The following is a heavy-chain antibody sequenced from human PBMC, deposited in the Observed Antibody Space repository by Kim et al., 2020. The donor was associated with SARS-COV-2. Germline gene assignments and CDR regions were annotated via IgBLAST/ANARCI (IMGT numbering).Heavy chain of an antibody. V-gene: IGHV4-59*13. D-gene: IGHD3-10*01. J-gene: IGHJ4*02. CDR2: IYYSGST. Sequence: SETLSLTCTVSGGSLSSYYWSWIRQPPGKGLEWIGYIYYSGSTNYNPSLKSRVTISVDMSKNQFSLKLRSLTAADTAVYFCARDGDYYGSGTFDYWGQGAPVTVSS. CDR3: ARDGDYYGSGTFDY. CDR1: GGSLSSYY.